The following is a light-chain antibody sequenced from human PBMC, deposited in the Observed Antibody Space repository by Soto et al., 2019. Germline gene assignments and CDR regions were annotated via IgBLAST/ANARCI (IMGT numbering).Light chain of an antibody. V-gene: IGLV1-44*01. CDR1: SSNIGSNT. J-gene: IGLJ2*01. CDR3: AAWDDSLRGLE. Sequence: QSVLTQPPSASGTPGQMVTISGYGSSSNIGSNTVNWYQQLPGMAPKLLIYNNSQRPSGVPDRFSGSKSGTSASLAISGLQSEDEADYYCAAWDDSLRGLEFGGGTKLTVL. CDR2: NNS.